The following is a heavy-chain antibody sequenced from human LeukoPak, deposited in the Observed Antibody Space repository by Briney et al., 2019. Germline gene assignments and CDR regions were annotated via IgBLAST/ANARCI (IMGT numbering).Heavy chain of an antibody. D-gene: IGHD6-13*01. J-gene: IGHJ3*02. V-gene: IGHV3-9*01. Sequence: GGSLRLFCSASGFTFDDYAMHWARQAPGKGLEWVSGISWNSGSIGYADSVKGRFTISRDNAKNSLYLQMNSLRAEDTALYYCAKDSSSWLTDAFDIWGQGTMVTVSS. CDR1: GFTFDDYA. CDR3: AKDSSSWLTDAFDI. CDR2: ISWNSGSI.